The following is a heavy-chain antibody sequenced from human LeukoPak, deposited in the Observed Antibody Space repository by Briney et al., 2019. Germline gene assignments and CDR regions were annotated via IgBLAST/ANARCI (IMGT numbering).Heavy chain of an antibody. D-gene: IGHD1-26*01. J-gene: IGHJ4*02. Sequence: SETLSLTCTVSGASTSSSDYYWGWIRQPPGKRLEWIGSIYYSGSTHYNPSLKNRVTISVDTSKNQFSLKLSSVTAADTAVYYCERIVGTTDYFEYWGQGTLVTVSS. CDR2: IYYSGST. V-gene: IGHV4-39*01. CDR1: GASTSSSDYY. CDR3: ERIVGTTDYFEY.